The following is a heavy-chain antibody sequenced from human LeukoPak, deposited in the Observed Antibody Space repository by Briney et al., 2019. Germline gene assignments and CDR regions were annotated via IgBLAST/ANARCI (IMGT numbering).Heavy chain of an antibody. V-gene: IGHV4-59*01. Sequence: KPSETLSLTCTVSGGSISSYYWSWIRQPPGKGLEWIGYIYYSGSTNYNPSLKSRVTISADTSKNQFPLKLSSVTAADTAVYYCAREYYGSGSYVIDYWGQGTLVTVSS. CDR2: IYYSGST. J-gene: IGHJ4*02. CDR1: GGSISSYY. CDR3: AREYYGSGSYVIDY. D-gene: IGHD3-10*01.